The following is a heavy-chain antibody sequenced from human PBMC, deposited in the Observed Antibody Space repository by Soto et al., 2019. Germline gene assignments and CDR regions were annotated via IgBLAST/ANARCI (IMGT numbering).Heavy chain of an antibody. V-gene: IGHV3-23*01. CDR2: ISGSGGST. CDR3: AKRIAVAGMSVRGYYYYGMDV. D-gene: IGHD6-19*01. J-gene: IGHJ6*02. Sequence: GGSLRLSCAASGFTFSSYAMSWVRQAPGKGLEWVSAISGSGGSTYYADSVKGRFTISRDNSKNTLYLQMNSLRAEDTAVYYCAKRIAVAGMSVRGYYYYGMDVWGQGTTVTVSS. CDR1: GFTFSSYA.